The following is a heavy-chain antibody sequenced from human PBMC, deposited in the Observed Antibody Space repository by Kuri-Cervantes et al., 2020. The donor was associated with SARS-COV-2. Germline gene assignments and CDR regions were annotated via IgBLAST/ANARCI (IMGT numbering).Heavy chain of an antibody. CDR1: GFTVSRDY. CDR3: ARVEMGTQIDY. CDR2: IYSSSNT. J-gene: IGHJ4*02. Sequence: GGSLRLSCAASGFTVSRDYMSWVRQAPGKGLEWVSHIYSSSNTYYAASVKGRFTISRDDSNNTLYLQMNSLSAEDTAVYYCARVEMGTQIDYWGQGTLVTVSS. V-gene: IGHV3-53*01. D-gene: IGHD5-24*01.